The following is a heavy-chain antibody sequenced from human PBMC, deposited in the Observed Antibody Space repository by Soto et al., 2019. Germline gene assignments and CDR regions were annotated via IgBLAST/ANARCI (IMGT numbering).Heavy chain of an antibody. Sequence: ASVKVSCKASGYTFTSYGISWVRQAPGQGLEWMGWISAYNGNTNYAQKLQGRVTMTTDTSTSTAYMELRSLRSDDTAVYYCARAITIFGVVTLGAFAIWGQGTMVTVSS. J-gene: IGHJ3*02. CDR1: GYTFTSYG. V-gene: IGHV1-18*01. CDR2: ISAYNGNT. D-gene: IGHD3-3*01. CDR3: ARAITIFGVVTLGAFAI.